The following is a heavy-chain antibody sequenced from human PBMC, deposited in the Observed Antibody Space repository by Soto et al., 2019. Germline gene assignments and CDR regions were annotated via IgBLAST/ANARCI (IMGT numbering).Heavy chain of an antibody. D-gene: IGHD3-10*01. CDR1: GYTFTSYY. CDR3: ARDGPITMVRGVIDY. J-gene: IGHJ4*02. CDR2: INPGGGST. Sequence: QVQLVQSGAEVKKPGASVKVSCKASGYTFTSYYMHWVRQAPGQGLEWMGIINPGGGSTSYAQKVQGGVTMPRDTSTSPVDMELSSLRSEDTAVYYCARDGPITMVRGVIDYWGQGTLVTVSS. V-gene: IGHV1-46*03.